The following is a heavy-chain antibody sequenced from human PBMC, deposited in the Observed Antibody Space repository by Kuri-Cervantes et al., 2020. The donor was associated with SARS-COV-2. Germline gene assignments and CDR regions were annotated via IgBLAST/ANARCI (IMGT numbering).Heavy chain of an antibody. J-gene: IGHJ4*02. D-gene: IGHD3-3*01. V-gene: IGHV3-30*02. CDR3: AKGSDFPDY. CDR1: GFTFSSYG. Sequence: GESLKISCAASGFTFSSYGMHWVRQAPGKGLEWVAFIRYDGSNKYYADSVKGRFTISRDNSKDTLYLQMDSLRAEDTAVYYCAKGSDFPDYWGQGTLVTVSS. CDR2: IRYDGSNK.